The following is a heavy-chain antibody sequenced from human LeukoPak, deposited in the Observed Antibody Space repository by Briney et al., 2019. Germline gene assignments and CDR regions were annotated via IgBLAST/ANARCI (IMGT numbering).Heavy chain of an antibody. CDR1: GFTLSSYA. V-gene: IGHV3-23*01. Sequence: GGSLRLSCAASGFTLSSYAMSWVRQAPGKGLEWVSAISGSGGSTYYADSVKGRFTISRDNSKNTLYLQMNSLRAEDTAVYYCAKDSLFSLAFDYWGQGTLVTVSS. J-gene: IGHJ4*02. D-gene: IGHD3-3*01. CDR3: AKDSLFSLAFDY. CDR2: ISGSGGST.